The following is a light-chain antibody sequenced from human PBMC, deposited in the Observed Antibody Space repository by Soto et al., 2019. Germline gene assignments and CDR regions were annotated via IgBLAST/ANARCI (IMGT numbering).Light chain of an antibody. V-gene: IGKV3-15*01. CDR2: GAS. Sequence: EIVMTQSPATLSVSPGERATLSCRASQSVSSNLAWYQQKPGQAPRLLIYGASTRATGIPDRFSGSGSGTDVTITISSLQSEDFAVYYCQQYNNWPWTFGQGTKVEIK. CDR3: QQYNNWPWT. CDR1: QSVSSN. J-gene: IGKJ1*01.